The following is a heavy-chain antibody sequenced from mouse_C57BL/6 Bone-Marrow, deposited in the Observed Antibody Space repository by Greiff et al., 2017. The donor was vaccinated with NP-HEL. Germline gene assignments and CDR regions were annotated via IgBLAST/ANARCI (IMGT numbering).Heavy chain of an antibody. CDR3: AIYDGYPFAY. J-gene: IGHJ3*01. D-gene: IGHD2-3*01. Sequence: QVQLQQSGAELARPGASVKLSCKASGYTFTSYGISWVKQRTGQGLEWIGEIYPRSGNTYYNEQFKGKATLTADKSSSTAYMELRSLTSEASAVYFSAIYDGYPFAYWGQGTLVTVSA. CDR1: GYTFTSYG. CDR2: IYPRSGNT. V-gene: IGHV1-81*01.